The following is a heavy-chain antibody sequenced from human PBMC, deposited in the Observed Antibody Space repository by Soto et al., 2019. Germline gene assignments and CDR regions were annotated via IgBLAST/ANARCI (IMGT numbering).Heavy chain of an antibody. CDR2: VYSSGST. CDR1: GGSINSYY. Sequence: NHSETLSLTCTVAGGSINSYYWSWIRQSAGKGLEWIGRVYSSGSTFYNPSLKSRLTMSVDTPNNQFSLKLSSVTAADTAVYSCARDKGDSRIDYWGRGTLVTVSS. CDR3: ARDKGDSRIDY. J-gene: IGHJ4*02. D-gene: IGHD3-22*01. V-gene: IGHV4-4*07.